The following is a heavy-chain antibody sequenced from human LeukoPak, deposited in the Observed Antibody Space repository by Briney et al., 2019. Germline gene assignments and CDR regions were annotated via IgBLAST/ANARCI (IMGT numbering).Heavy chain of an antibody. CDR1: GYTFTGYY. J-gene: IGHJ4*02. D-gene: IGHD6-6*01. V-gene: IGHV1-8*03. CDR3: ARGLQTGMFSSSSVFDY. CDR2: MNPNSGNT. Sequence: GASVKVSCKASGYTFTGYYMHWVRQTPGKGLEWMGWMNPNSGNTDYAQKFQGRVTITRNTSINTAYMELSSLRSEDTAVYYCARGLQTGMFSSSSVFDYWGQGTLVTVSS.